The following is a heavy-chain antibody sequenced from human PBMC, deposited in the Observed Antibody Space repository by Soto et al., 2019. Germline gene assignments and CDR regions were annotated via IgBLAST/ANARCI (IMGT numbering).Heavy chain of an antibody. Sequence: QVQLVQSGAEVKKPGASVRVSCKTSGYTFTTYDINWVRQATGQGLEWMGWMTPNSGTPGYTQKFQGRVTMTRNTSRSTAYMELSSLRSEDTAVYYGARGRVAARRVLDYRGQGTVVTVSS. CDR1: GYTFTTYD. CDR3: ARGRVAARRVLDY. CDR2: MTPNSGTP. V-gene: IGHV1-8*01. D-gene: IGHD6-6*01. J-gene: IGHJ4*02.